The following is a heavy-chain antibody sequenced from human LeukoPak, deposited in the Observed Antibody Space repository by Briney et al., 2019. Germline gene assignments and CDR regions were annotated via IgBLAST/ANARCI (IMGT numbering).Heavy chain of an antibody. J-gene: IGHJ6*02. Sequence: GGSLRLSCVASGFTFSRYWMTWVRQAPGKGLEWVANIKQDGGEKTYVDSVKGRFTISRDNAKNTLFLQMNSLRVADTAVYYCARGTAMEIYFYGMDVGGQGTTVTVFS. CDR1: GFTFSRYW. V-gene: IGHV3-7*03. CDR2: IKQDGGEK. D-gene: IGHD2-21*02. CDR3: ARGTAMEIYFYGMDV.